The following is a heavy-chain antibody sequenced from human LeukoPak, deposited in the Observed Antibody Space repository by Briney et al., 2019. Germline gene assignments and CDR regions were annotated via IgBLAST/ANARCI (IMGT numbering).Heavy chain of an antibody. CDR1: GFTFDNAW. CDR3: TTYSSSWYMSDC. V-gene: IGHV3-15*01. J-gene: IGHJ4*02. Sequence: GGSLRLSCAASGFTFDNAWMSWVRQAPGKGLEWVGRIKSKAGDGTSDYAAPVKDRFTILRDDSRNTLYLQMNSLKTEDTAVYYCTTYSSSWYMSDCWGQGTLVTVSS. D-gene: IGHD6-13*01. CDR2: IKSKAGDGTS.